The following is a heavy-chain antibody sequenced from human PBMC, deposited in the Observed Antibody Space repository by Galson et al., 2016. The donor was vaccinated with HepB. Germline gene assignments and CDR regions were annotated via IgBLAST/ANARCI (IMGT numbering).Heavy chain of an antibody. J-gene: IGHJ4*02. D-gene: IGHD2-8*01. Sequence: SLRLSCAASGFKFSDYGMHWVRQTPGRGLEWMAVIWNDGSERSYADSAKGRFTISRGNSKNTLHLQMNNLRVEDTAVYYCARIKGYCTNSVCYGEIDLWGQGTLVSVSS. CDR2: IWNDGSER. CDR3: ARIKGYCTNSVCYGEIDL. V-gene: IGHV3-33*01. CDR1: GFKFSDYG.